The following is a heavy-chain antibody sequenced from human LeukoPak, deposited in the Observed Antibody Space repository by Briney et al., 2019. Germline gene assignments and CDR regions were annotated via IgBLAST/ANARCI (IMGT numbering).Heavy chain of an antibody. J-gene: IGHJ5*02. CDR3: ARRTPCSGGSCSVYNWFDP. V-gene: IGHV1-69*04. CDR2: IISILGIA. Sequence: GASVKVSCKASGGTFSSYAISWVRQAPGQGLEWMGRIISILGIAHYAQKFQGRVTSTADKSTSTGYMELSSLRSEDTAACYCARRTPCSGGSCSVYNWFDPWGQGTRVTVSS. D-gene: IGHD2-15*01. CDR1: GGTFSSYA.